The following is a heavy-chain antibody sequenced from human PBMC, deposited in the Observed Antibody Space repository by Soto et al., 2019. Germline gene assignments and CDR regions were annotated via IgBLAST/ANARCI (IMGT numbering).Heavy chain of an antibody. D-gene: IGHD1-26*01. CDR3: XXVLVGATPLNY. Sequence: QVQLVQSGAEVKKPGASVKVSCKASGYTFTSYAMHWVRQAPGQRLEWMGWINAGNGNTKYSQKFQGRVTITRDTSASTAYMELSSLRXXXXAXXXXXXVLVGATPLNYWGQGTLVTVSS. V-gene: IGHV1-3*01. CDR2: INAGNGNT. J-gene: IGHJ4*02. CDR1: GYTFTSYA.